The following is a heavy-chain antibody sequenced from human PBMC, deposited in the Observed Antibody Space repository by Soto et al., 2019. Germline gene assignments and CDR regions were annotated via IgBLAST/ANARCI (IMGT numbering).Heavy chain of an antibody. J-gene: IGHJ6*02. D-gene: IGHD5-18*01. Sequence: PVGSLRLSCAASGFTVSSNYMSWVRQAPGKGLEWVSVIYSGGSTYYADSVKGRFTISRDNSKNTLYLQMNSLRAEDTAVYYCARGLVDTAMVNYYYYYGMDVWGQGTTVTVSS. V-gene: IGHV3-53*01. CDR3: ARGLVDTAMVNYYYYYGMDV. CDR2: IYSGGST. CDR1: GFTVSSNY.